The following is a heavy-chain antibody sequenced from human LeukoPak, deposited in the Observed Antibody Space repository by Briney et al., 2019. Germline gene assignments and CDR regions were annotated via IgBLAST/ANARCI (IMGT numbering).Heavy chain of an antibody. J-gene: IGHJ4*02. CDR3: ARESDGGNGFDY. D-gene: IGHD4-23*01. V-gene: IGHV4-59*01. Sequence: SETLSLTCAVYGGSFSSYYWSWIRQPPGKGLEWIGYIYYSGSTNYNPSLKSRVTISVDTSKNQFSLKLSSVTAADTAVYYCARESDGGNGFDYWGQGTLVTVSS. CDR2: IYYSGST. CDR1: GGSFSSYY.